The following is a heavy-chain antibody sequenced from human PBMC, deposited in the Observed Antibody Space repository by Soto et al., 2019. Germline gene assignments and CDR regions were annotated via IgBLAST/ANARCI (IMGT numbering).Heavy chain of an antibody. CDR2: IYSGGST. CDR3: ARVRGGAVAGTPYYYRDG. Sequence: PEGSLRLSCAPSGFTVSSNYMSWVRQAPGKGLEWVSVIYSGGSTYYADSVKGRFTISRHNSKNTLYLQMNSLRAEDTAVYYCARVRGGAVAGTPYYYRDGWGKGTTVTVS. D-gene: IGHD6-19*01. CDR1: GFTVSSNY. V-gene: IGHV3-53*04. J-gene: IGHJ6*03.